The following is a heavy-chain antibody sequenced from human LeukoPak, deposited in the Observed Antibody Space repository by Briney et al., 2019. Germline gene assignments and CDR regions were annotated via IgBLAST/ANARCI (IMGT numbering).Heavy chain of an antibody. CDR1: GYTFTGYY. J-gene: IGHJ3*02. Sequence: ASVKVSCKASGYTFTGYYMNWVRQAPGQGLEWMGWINPNSGDTNSTQNLQGRITMYRDTSISTAYMELSSLRSEDTAVYYCARGRGVYYDSSGYYYSRAFDIWGQGTMVTVSS. CDR2: INPNSGDT. V-gene: IGHV1-2*02. D-gene: IGHD3-22*01. CDR3: ARGRGVYYDSSGYYYSRAFDI.